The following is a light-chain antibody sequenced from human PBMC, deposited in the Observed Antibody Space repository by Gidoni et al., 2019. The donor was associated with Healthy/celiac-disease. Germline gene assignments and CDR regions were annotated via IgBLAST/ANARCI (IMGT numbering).Light chain of an antibody. V-gene: IGKV1-39*01. CDR3: QQRYSTPPT. Sequence: IQITQSPSSLSASVGDSVTITCRASQSISSYLNWYQQKPGKAPKRLIYDASSLQSGVPSRFSGSGSGTDFTITISSLQHEDFATYYCQQRYSTPPTFGGGTKVEIK. CDR1: QSISSY. J-gene: IGKJ4*02. CDR2: DAS.